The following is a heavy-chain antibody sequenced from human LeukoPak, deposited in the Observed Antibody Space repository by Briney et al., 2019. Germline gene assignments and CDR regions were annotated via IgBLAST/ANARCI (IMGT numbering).Heavy chain of an antibody. CDR3: AREAYYYGSGSYYGEWFDP. Sequence: GGSLRLSCAASGFTFSSYGMHWVRQAPGKGLEWVAFIRYDGSNKYYADSVKGRFTISRDNSKNTLYLQMNSLRAEDTAVYYCAREAYYYGSGSYYGEWFDPWGQGTLVTVSS. J-gene: IGHJ5*02. CDR2: IRYDGSNK. V-gene: IGHV3-30*02. CDR1: GFTFSSYG. D-gene: IGHD3-10*01.